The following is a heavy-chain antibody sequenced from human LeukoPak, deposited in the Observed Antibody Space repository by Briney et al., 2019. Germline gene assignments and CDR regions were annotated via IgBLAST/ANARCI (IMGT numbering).Heavy chain of an antibody. CDR2: ISGSGGST. V-gene: IGHV3-23*01. D-gene: IGHD3-22*01. CDR3: AKDPEITMIRRFDP. CDR1: GFTFSSYA. J-gene: IGHJ5*02. Sequence: GGSLRLSCAASGFTFSSYAMSWVRQAPGKGLEWVSPISGSGGSTYYADSVKGRFTISRDNSKNTLYLQMNSLRAEDTAVYYCAKDPEITMIRRFDPWGQGTLVTVSS.